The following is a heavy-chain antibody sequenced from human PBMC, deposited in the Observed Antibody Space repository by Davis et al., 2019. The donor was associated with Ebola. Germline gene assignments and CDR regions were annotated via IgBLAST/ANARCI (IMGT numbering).Heavy chain of an antibody. J-gene: IGHJ4*02. CDR1: GFTFSSYA. CDR3: ARDRVVITHYLDY. CDR2: LSGSGGTV. Sequence: PGGSLRLSCAASGFTFSSYAMTWVRQAPGKGLEWVSALSGSGGTVYYADSVKGRFTISRDNARNSLFLQMNSLRAEDTAVYYCARDRVVITHYLDYWGQGTLVTVPS. D-gene: IGHD3-22*01. V-gene: IGHV3-21*01.